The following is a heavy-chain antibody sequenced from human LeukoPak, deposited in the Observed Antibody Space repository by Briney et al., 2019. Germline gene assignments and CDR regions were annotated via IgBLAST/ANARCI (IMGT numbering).Heavy chain of an antibody. Sequence: PGGSLRLSCAASGFTFSSYSMNWVRQAPGKGLEWVSSISSSSYIYYADSVKGRFTISRDNAKNSLYLQMNSLRAEDTAVYYCARASIVGATKTFDYWGQGTLVTVSS. CDR3: ARASIVGATKTFDY. CDR2: ISSSSYI. J-gene: IGHJ4*02. D-gene: IGHD1-26*01. V-gene: IGHV3-21*01. CDR1: GFTFSSYS.